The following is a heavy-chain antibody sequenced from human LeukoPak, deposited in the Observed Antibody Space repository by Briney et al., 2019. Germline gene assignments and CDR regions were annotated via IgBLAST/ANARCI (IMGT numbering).Heavy chain of an antibody. V-gene: IGHV1-8*02. CDR3: ARSLTYYDFWSGYYIYGMDV. J-gene: IGHJ6*02. D-gene: IGHD3-3*01. Sequence: ASVKVSCKASGYTFTGYYMHWVRQAPGQGLEWMGWINPNSGNTGYAQKFQGRVTMTRNTSISTAYMELSSLRSEDTAVYYCARSLTYYDFWSGYYIYGMDVWGQGTTVTVSS. CDR1: GYTFTGYY. CDR2: INPNSGNT.